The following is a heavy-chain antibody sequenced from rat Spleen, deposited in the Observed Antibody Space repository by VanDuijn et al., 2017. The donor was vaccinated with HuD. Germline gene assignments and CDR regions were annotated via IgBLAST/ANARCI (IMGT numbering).Heavy chain of an antibody. V-gene: IGHV5-29*01. CDR2: ISYDGSST. J-gene: IGHJ3*01. Sequence: EVQLVESGGGLVQPGRSLKLSCAASGFIFSRSAMAWVRQAPTKGLEWVATISYDGSSTYYRDSVKGRFTISRDNAKSSLYLQMDSLRSEDTATYYCARGGRWYFDFWGQGTLVTVSS. D-gene: IGHD1-1*01. CDR1: GFIFSRSA. CDR3: ARGGRWYFDF.